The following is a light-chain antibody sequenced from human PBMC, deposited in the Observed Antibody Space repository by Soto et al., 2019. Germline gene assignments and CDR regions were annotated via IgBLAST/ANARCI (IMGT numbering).Light chain of an antibody. CDR1: SSDVGGYNY. J-gene: IGLJ1*01. V-gene: IGLV2-14*01. Sequence: QSVLTQPASVSGSPGQSITFSCTGTSSDVGGYNYVSWYQQQSGKAPKLMIHEVSNRPSGVSNRFSGSKSGNTASLTISGLQAEDEADYYCSSYTSSRAYVFGIGTKVTVL. CDR2: EVS. CDR3: SSYTSSRAYV.